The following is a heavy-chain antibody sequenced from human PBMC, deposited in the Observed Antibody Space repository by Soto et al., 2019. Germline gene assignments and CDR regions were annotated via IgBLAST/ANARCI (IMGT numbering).Heavy chain of an antibody. J-gene: IGHJ3*01. V-gene: IGHV3-74*01. Sequence: EVQLVESGGGLVRPGGSLRLSCAASGFTFSYYWMHWVRLAPGKGLAWVSRIHSEGSSTSYADFVKGRFIISRDNARDTVYLQMNIVRVEDTAVYYCARGDHGAFDLWGQGTVVTISS. CDR2: IHSEGSST. CDR3: ARGDHGAFDL. CDR1: GFTFSYYW.